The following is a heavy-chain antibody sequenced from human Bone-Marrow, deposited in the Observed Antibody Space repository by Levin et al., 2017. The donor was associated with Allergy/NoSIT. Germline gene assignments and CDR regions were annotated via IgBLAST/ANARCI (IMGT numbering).Heavy chain of an antibody. CDR2: IYYTGST. D-gene: IGHD3-10*01. CDR1: GGSISNYY. Sequence: SETLSLTCTVSGGSISNYYWSWIRQPPGKGLEWIAYIYYTGSTNYNPSLKSRLTISVDTSNNQFSLKLTSVTAADTAVYYCARHYGSGTDPLDYWGQGTLVTVSS. J-gene: IGHJ4*02. V-gene: IGHV4-59*01. CDR3: ARHYGSGTDPLDY.